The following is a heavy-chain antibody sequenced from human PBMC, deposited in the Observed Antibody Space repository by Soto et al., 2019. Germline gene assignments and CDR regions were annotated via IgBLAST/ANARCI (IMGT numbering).Heavy chain of an antibody. CDR2: INPNSGGT. J-gene: IGHJ3*02. CDR3: AREMMYSSSADDFDI. Sequence: QVQLVQSGAEVKKPGASVKVSCKASGYTFTGYYMHWVRQAPGQGLEWMGWINPNSGGTNYAQKFKGRVTMTRDTSISTAYMELSRLRSDDTAVYYCAREMMYSSSADDFDIWGQGTMVTVSS. V-gene: IGHV1-2*02. CDR1: GYTFTGYY. D-gene: IGHD6-6*01.